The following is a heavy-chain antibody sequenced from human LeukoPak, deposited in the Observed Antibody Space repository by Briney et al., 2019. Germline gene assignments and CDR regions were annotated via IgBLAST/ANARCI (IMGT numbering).Heavy chain of an antibody. V-gene: IGHV4-59*01. CDR3: ARANPPYSSGRVGYFHY. CDR2: IYYSGST. J-gene: IGHJ4*02. CDR1: GGSISSYY. D-gene: IGHD6-19*01. Sequence: PSETLSLTCTVSGGSISSYYWSWIRQPPGKGLEWIGYIYYSGSTNYNPSLKSRVTISVDTSKNQFSLKLSSVTAADTAVYYCARANPPYSSGRVGYFHYWGQGTLVTVSS.